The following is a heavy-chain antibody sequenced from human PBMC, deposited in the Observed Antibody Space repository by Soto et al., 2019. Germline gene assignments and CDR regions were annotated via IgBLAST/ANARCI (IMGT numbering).Heavy chain of an antibody. CDR2: ISGSGGST. D-gene: IGHD6-19*01. Sequence: GGSLRLSCAASGFTFSNYAVTWVRQAPGKGLEWVSTISGSGGSTYYADSVKGRVTISRDNSKNTLYLQMNSLRAEDTAVYYCARLYSSGFDYWGQGALVTVSS. CDR3: ARLYSSGFDY. CDR1: GFTFSNYA. J-gene: IGHJ4*02. V-gene: IGHV3-23*01.